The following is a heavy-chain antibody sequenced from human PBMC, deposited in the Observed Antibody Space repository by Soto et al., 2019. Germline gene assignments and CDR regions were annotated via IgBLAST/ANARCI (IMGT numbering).Heavy chain of an antibody. V-gene: IGHV1-18*01. CDR3: ATAESMVDAFDI. CDR2: ISAYNGNT. D-gene: IGHD3-10*01. CDR1: GYTFTSYG. J-gene: IGHJ3*02. Sequence: ASVKVSCKASGYTFTSYGISWVRQAPGQGLEWMGWISAYNGNTNYAQKLQGRVTMTTDTSTSTAYMELRSLRSDDTAVYYCATAESMVDAFDIWGQGTMVTVSS.